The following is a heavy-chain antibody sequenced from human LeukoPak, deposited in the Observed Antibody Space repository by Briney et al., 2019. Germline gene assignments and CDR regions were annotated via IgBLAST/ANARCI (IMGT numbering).Heavy chain of an antibody. CDR3: ARGRGESGTSYWSHFDY. Sequence: PAETLALTCTASGGSISSYYCSLIRQPAGKGLEWIARIYSSGSTNYNPSLKSRVTMSVDTSKNQFSLNLSSVTAADTAFYYCARGRGESGTSYWSHFDYWGQGTLVTVSS. D-gene: IGHD1-26*01. J-gene: IGHJ4*02. V-gene: IGHV4-4*07. CDR2: IYSSGST. CDR1: GGSISSYY.